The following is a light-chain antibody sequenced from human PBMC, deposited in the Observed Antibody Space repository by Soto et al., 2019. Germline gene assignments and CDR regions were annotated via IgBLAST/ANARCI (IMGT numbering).Light chain of an antibody. V-gene: IGLV2-14*01. CDR1: SSDVGGYNY. CDR2: EVN. J-gene: IGLJ1*01. CDR3: SSFTSSITLV. Sequence: QSALTQPASVSGSPGQSITISCSGTSSDVGGYNYVSWFQQHPDKAPKVIIYEVNNRPSGVSNRFSGSKSGNTASLTISGLQAEDEADYYCSSFTSSITLVFGTGTKVTVL.